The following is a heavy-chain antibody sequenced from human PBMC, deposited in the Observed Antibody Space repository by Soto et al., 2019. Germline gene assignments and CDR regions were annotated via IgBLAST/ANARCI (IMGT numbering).Heavy chain of an antibody. CDR1: GYTFNTYG. D-gene: IGHD2-15*01. V-gene: IGHV1-18*01. Sequence: QVHLVQSGPEVKKPGASVKVSCKASGYTFNTYGITWVRQAPGQGLEWMAWINAYHGNRIYAHNFQGRVTVNTDTLTSAASMELMSPTSADTAVYFCARDRDRVADIWGLGTMVTVSS. J-gene: IGHJ3*02. CDR2: INAYHGNR. CDR3: ARDRDRVADI.